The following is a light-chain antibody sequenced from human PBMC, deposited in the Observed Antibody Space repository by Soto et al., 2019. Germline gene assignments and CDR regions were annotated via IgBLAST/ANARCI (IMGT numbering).Light chain of an antibody. CDR2: AAS. CDR1: QGISSY. V-gene: IGKV1-9*01. J-gene: IGKJ4*01. Sequence: DIQLTQSPSFLSASVGDRVTITCRASQGISSYLAWYQQKPGKAPKLLIYAASTLQSGVPSRFSGSGSGTEFTLTISSLHPEDFATYYCQQLNSYPDTFGGGTKVDIK. CDR3: QQLNSYPDT.